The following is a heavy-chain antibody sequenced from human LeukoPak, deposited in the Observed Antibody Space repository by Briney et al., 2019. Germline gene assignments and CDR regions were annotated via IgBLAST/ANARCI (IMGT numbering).Heavy chain of an antibody. CDR3: ARINGPPRIAARSWFDP. CDR2: ISAYNGNT. J-gene: IGHJ5*02. Sequence: ASVKVSCKASGYTFTSYGISWVRQAPGQGLEWMGWISAYNGNTNYAQKLQGRVTMTTDTSTSTAYMELRSLRSDDTAVYYCARINGPPRIAARSWFDPWGQGTLDTVSS. V-gene: IGHV1-18*01. D-gene: IGHD6-6*01. CDR1: GYTFTSYG.